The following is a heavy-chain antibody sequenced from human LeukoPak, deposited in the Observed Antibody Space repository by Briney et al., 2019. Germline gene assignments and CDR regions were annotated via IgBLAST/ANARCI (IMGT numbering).Heavy chain of an antibody. CDR1: GFTFSGAA. CDR2: IGNKVSNYAT. CDR3: AGNYDSWTGLNY. D-gene: IGHD3-3*01. V-gene: IGHV3-73*01. Sequence: GGSLRLSCAVSGFTFSGAAKHWVRKASGKGLEWVGHIGNKVSNYATEYAASLRGRFTISRDDSKDTAYLQVNSLKTEDTAVEYCAGNYDSWTGLNYWGQGTLVTVSS. J-gene: IGHJ4*02.